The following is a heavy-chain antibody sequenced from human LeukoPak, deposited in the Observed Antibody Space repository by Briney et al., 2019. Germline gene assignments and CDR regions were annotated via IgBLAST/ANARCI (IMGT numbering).Heavy chain of an antibody. J-gene: IGHJ4*01. CDR3: ARDDGYNWGLIDY. D-gene: IGHD5-24*01. CDR1: GGTFSSYA. V-gene: IGHV1-69*05. CDR2: IIPIFGTA. Sequence: VASVKVSCTGSGGTFSSYALSWVRQAPGQGLEWMVGIIPIFGTANYAQKFQGRVTITMDEFTSTAYMELSSLRSAYTAVYYCARDDGYNWGLIDYWGQGTLVTVSS.